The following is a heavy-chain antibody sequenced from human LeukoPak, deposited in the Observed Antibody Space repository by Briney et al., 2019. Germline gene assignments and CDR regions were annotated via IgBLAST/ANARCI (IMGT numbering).Heavy chain of an antibody. J-gene: IGHJ4*02. V-gene: IGHV3-48*03. D-gene: IGHD6-6*01. CDR2: ISSSGNTI. Sequence: GGSLRLSCAASGFTFSSYEMNWVRQAPGKGLEWISYISSSGNTIYYADSVKGRFTISRGNAKNSLYLQMNSLRAEDTAVYYCARMRPELDYWGQGTLVAVSS. CDR1: GFTFSSYE. CDR3: ARMRPELDY.